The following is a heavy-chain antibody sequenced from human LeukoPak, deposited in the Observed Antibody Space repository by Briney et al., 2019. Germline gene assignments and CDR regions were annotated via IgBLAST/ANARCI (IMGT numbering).Heavy chain of an antibody. CDR1: GYTFTSYY. J-gene: IGHJ3*02. CDR3: TFKSGDWRNAFDI. CDR2: INPNGGST. V-gene: IGHV1-46*01. D-gene: IGHD2-21*02. Sequence: ASVKVSCKASGYTFTSYYMHWVRQAPGQGLEWMGIINPNGGSTSYAQKFQGRVTMTRDMSTSTVYMELSSLRSEDTAVYYCTFKSGDWRNAFDIWGQGTMVTVSS.